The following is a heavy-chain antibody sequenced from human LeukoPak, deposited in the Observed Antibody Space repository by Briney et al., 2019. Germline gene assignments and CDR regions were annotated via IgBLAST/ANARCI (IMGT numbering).Heavy chain of an antibody. CDR2: ISGNGRDI. CDR3: ARDLGSYSSGWYMGFDY. CDR1: GFTFSDNY. D-gene: IGHD6-19*01. V-gene: IGHV3-11*04. J-gene: IGHJ4*02. Sequence: GGSLRLSCAASGFTFSDNYMTWVRQAPGRGLEWLSYISGNGRDIQYADSVKGRFTISRDNAKNLLSLQMDSLRVEDTAIYYCARDLGSYSSGWYMGFDYWGQGTLVTVSS.